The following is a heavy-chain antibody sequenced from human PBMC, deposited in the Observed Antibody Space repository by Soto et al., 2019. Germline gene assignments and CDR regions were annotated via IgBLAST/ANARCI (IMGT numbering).Heavy chain of an antibody. V-gene: IGHV3-23*01. J-gene: IGHJ4*02. CDR3: TRETFAGTTGLDS. CDR1: GFNVGAFA. Sequence: LRLSCAASGFNVGAFAVNWVRQAPGKGLEWVAGISVSDVFIYYSDSVRGRFYISRDASENILYLQMNSLRVDDTALYYCTRETFAGTTGLDSWGPGTLVTVSS. CDR2: ISVSDVFI. D-gene: IGHD1-1*01.